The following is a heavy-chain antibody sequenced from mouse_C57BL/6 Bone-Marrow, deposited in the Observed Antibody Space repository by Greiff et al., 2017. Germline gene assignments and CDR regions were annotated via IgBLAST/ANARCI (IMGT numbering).Heavy chain of an antibody. V-gene: IGHV1-64*01. Sequence: QVQLKQPGAELVKPGASVKLSCKASGYTFTSYWMHWVKQRPGQGLEWIGMIHPNSGSTNYNEKFKSKATLTVDKSSSTAYMQLSSLTSEDSAVYYCARKGWVLSFDYWGQGTTLTVSS. D-gene: IGHD2-3*01. CDR1: GYTFTSYW. J-gene: IGHJ2*01. CDR3: ARKGWVLSFDY. CDR2: IHPNSGST.